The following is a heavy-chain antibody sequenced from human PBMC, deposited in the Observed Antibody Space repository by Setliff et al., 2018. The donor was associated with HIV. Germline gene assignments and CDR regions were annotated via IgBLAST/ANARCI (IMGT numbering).Heavy chain of an antibody. D-gene: IGHD3-10*01. CDR3: ARTREMVRGVIAPAFDY. J-gene: IGHJ4*02. Sequence: VASVKVSCKASGGTFSSYTINWVRQAPGQGLEWMGGIIPIFGTANYAQKFQGRVTITTDESTSTAYMELSSLRSEDTALYCCARTREMVRGVIAPAFDYWGLGTLVTVSS. CDR1: GGTFSSYT. V-gene: IGHV1-69*05. CDR2: IIPIFGTA.